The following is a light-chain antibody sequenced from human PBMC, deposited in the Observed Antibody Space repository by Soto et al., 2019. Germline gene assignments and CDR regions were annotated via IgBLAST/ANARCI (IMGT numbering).Light chain of an antibody. CDR1: NSNIGSNT. Sequence: QAVVTQPPSASGTPGQGVTIACSGSNSNIGSNTVNWYQQLPGTAPKLLVYDNNKRPSGVPGRFSDSKSGTSASLAISGLQSEDEADYYCASWDDRLNAVVFGGGTQLTVL. CDR3: ASWDDRLNAVV. V-gene: IGLV1-44*01. CDR2: DNN. J-gene: IGLJ2*01.